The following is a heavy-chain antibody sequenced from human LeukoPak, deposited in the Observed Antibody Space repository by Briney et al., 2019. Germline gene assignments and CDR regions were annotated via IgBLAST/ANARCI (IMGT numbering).Heavy chain of an antibody. Sequence: SETLSLTCAVYGGSFSGYYWSWIRQPPGKGLEWIGEINHSGSTNYNPSLESRVTISVDTSKNQFSLKLSSVTAADTAVYYCARVRKVTSFDYWGQGTLVTVSS. CDR1: GGSFSGYY. CDR2: INHSGST. V-gene: IGHV4-34*01. J-gene: IGHJ4*02. D-gene: IGHD4-17*01. CDR3: ARVRKVTSFDY.